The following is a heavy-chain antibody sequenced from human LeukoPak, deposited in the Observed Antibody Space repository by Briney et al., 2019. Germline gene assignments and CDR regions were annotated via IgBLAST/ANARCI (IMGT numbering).Heavy chain of an antibody. V-gene: IGHV3-21*01. CDR3: ARTVTVVVPAANWFDP. J-gene: IGHJ5*02. CDR1: GFTFSSYS. Sequence: PGGSLRLSCAASGFTFSSYSMNWVRQAPGKGLEWVSSISSSSSYIYYADSVKGRFTISRDNAKNSLYLQMNSLRAEDTAVYYCARTVTVVVPAANWFDPWGQGTLVTASS. D-gene: IGHD2-2*01. CDR2: ISSSSSYI.